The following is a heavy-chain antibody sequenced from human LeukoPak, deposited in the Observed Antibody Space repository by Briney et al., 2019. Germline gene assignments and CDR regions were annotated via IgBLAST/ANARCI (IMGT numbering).Heavy chain of an antibody. CDR1: GFTFDDYA. CDR3: AKDSLEGPTGGNFDY. CDR2: ISWNSGSI. D-gene: IGHD7-27*01. J-gene: IGHJ4*02. Sequence: QPGRSLRLSCAASGFTFDDYAMHWVRQAPGKGLEWVSGISWNSGSIGYADSVKGRFTISRDNAKNSLYLQMNSLRAEDTALYYCAKDSLEGPTGGNFDYWGQGTLVTVSS. V-gene: IGHV3-9*01.